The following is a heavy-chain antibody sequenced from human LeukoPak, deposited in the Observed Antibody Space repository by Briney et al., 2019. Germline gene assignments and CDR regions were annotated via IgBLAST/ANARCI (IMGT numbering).Heavy chain of an antibody. Sequence: ASVKVSCKASGGTFSSYAISWVRQAPGQGLEWMGRIIPILGIANYAQKFQGRVTITADESTSTAYMELSSLRSEDTAVYYCAREGPKYSWAFDIWGQGTMVTVSS. D-gene: IGHD2-21*01. CDR1: GGTFSSYA. CDR2: IIPILGIA. CDR3: AREGPKYSWAFDI. V-gene: IGHV1-69*04. J-gene: IGHJ3*02.